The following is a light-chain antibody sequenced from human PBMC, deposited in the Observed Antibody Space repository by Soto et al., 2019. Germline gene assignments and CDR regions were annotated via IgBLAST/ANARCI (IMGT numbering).Light chain of an antibody. V-gene: IGKV3-15*01. CDR2: GAS. J-gene: IGKJ1*01. Sequence: EIVMTQYPAPLSVSPGGRATLSRRASQSISDTLAWYQQKPGQAPRLLIHGASTRAPGFPARFSGSGSGTDFTLTIGRLETEDFAVYYCQQYGSSSWTFGQGTKVDI. CDR3: QQYGSSSWT. CDR1: QSISDT.